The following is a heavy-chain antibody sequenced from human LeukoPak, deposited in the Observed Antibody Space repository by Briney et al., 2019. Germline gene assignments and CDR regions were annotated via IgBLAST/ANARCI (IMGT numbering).Heavy chain of an antibody. D-gene: IGHD3-22*01. CDR3: AKDYGCYDSSGYSYYFGY. CDR1: GFTFSSYA. CDR2: ISGSGGST. J-gene: IGHJ4*02. V-gene: IGHV3-23*01. Sequence: QAGGSLRLSCAASGFTFSSYAMSWVRQAPGKGLEWVSAISGSGGSTYYADSVKGRFTISRDNAKNTLYLQMNSLRAEDTAVYYCAKDYGCYDSSGYSYYFGYCGQGTLVTVSA.